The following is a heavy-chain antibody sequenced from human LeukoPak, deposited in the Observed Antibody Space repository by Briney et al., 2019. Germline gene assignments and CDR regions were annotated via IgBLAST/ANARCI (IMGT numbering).Heavy chain of an antibody. J-gene: IGHJ4*02. D-gene: IGHD2-21*01. CDR3: VGVDSYCGGECYGPTDFDY. CDR2: IIAIFGTA. CDR1: GYTFAGYF. V-gene: IGHV1-69*06. Sequence: SVRVSCKASGYTFAGYFIHWVRQAPGEGLEWMGGIIAIFGTANYAQTFQGRVTITADTSTSTAYMDQRSPRDEDTALYACVGVDSYCGGECYGPTDFDYRGEGSLLSDPS.